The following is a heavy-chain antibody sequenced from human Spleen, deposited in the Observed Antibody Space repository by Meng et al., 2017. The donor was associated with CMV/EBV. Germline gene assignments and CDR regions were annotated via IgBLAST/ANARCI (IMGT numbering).Heavy chain of an antibody. D-gene: IGHD2-21*02. CDR1: GYNFSTYG. CDR2: INVDKRNT. J-gene: IGHJ4*02. V-gene: IGHV1-18*01. Sequence: ASVKVSCKASGYNFSTYGISWVRQAPGQGLEWMGWINVDKRNTNYAQKLQGRVTMTTDTSTSTAFMELRSLRSDDSAIYYCATDAERTVTATDLDYWGQGTLVTVSS. CDR3: ATDAERTVTATDLDY.